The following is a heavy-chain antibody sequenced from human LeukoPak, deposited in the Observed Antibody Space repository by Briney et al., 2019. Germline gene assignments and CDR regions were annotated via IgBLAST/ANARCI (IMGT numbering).Heavy chain of an antibody. CDR3: AREGSGWYVDY. D-gene: IGHD6-19*01. Sequence: ASVKVSCKASEGTFSSYAISWVRQAPGQGLEWMGRIIPILGIANYAQKFQGRVTITADKSTSTAYMELSSLRSEDTAVYYCAREGSGWYVDYWGQGTLVTVSS. CDR2: IIPILGIA. J-gene: IGHJ4*02. CDR1: EGTFSSYA. V-gene: IGHV1-69*04.